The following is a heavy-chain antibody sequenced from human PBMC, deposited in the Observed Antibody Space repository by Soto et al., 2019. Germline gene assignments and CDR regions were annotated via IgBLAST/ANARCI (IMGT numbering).Heavy chain of an antibody. V-gene: IGHV3-33*01. J-gene: IGHJ6*02. CDR2: IWYDGSNK. Sequence: GGSLRLSCAASGFTFSSYGMHWVRQAPGKGLEWVAVIWYDGSNKYYADSVKGRFTISRDNSKNTLYLQMNSLRAEDTAVYYCARDGSRYNWNDAISYYYGMDVWGQGTTVTVSS. CDR3: ARDGSRYNWNDAISYYYGMDV. D-gene: IGHD1-1*01. CDR1: GFTFSSYG.